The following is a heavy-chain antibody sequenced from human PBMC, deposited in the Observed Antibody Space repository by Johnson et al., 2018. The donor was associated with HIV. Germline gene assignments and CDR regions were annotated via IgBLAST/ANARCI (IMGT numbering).Heavy chain of an antibody. CDR3: AKDLEEGQQWLIGAFDI. CDR2: IRYDGSNK. Sequence: QVQLVESGGGLVQPGGSLRLSCAASGITFSSSGMNWVRQAPGKGLEWVSFIRYDGSNKYYADSVKGRFTISRDNSKNTLYLQMNSLRAEDTAVYYCAKDLEEGQQWLIGAFDIWGQGTMVTVSS. J-gene: IGHJ3*02. D-gene: IGHD6-19*01. CDR1: GITFSSSG. V-gene: IGHV3-30*02.